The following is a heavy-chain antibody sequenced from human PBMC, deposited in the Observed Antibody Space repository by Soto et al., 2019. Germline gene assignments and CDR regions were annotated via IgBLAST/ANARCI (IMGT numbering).Heavy chain of an antibody. CDR1: GDSISTEGYY. CDR3: ARVAKMLYDRSLLSRRSSNWFDP. J-gene: IGHJ5*02. Sequence: SETLSLTCSVSGDSISTEGYYWSWIRQHPGKGLEWIGYIYYSGLTSYNPSLKSRVTISRATSKNQFYLKLSSVTAADTAVYYCARVAKMLYDRSLLSRRSSNWFDPWGQGTLVTVSS. D-gene: IGHD2-8*01. V-gene: IGHV4-31*03. CDR2: IYYSGLT.